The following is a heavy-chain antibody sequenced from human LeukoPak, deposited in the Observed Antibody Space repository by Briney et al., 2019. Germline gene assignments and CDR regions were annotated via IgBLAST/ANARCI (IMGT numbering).Heavy chain of an antibody. J-gene: IGHJ4*02. Sequence: KPSETLSLTCAVYGVSFSGYYWSWVRQPPGKGLEWIGEINHSGSTNYNPSLKSRVTISVDTSKNQFSLKLSSVTAADTAVYYCARVKGGYCSGGSCPLDYWGQGTLVTVSS. CDR2: INHSGST. V-gene: IGHV4-34*01. CDR1: GVSFSGYY. CDR3: ARVKGGYCSGGSCPLDY. D-gene: IGHD2-15*01.